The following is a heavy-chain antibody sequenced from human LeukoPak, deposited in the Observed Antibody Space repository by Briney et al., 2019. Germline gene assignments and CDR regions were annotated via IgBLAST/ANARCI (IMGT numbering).Heavy chain of an antibody. D-gene: IGHD3-9*01. CDR1: GGSISSSNYY. CDR3: ARSYYDILTGYRYYGMDV. J-gene: IGHJ6*02. V-gene: IGHV4-39*07. CDR2: INHSGST. Sequence: SETPSLTCTVSGGSISSSNYYWVWIRQPPGKGLEWIGEINHSGSTNYNPSLKSRVTISVDTSKNQFSLKLSSVTAADTAVYYCARSYYDILTGYRYYGMDVWGQGTTVTVSS.